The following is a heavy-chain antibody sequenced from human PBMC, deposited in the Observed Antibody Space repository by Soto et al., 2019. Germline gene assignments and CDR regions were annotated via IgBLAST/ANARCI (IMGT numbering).Heavy chain of an antibody. CDR3: AKGDNLGPKTGYAFDP. CDR1: GDSVSSNTAS. D-gene: IGHD5-12*01. CDR2: AYFRSKWYN. Sequence: SQTLSLTCAISGDSVSSNTASWNWIRQSPSRGLEWLGRAYFRSKWYNDYAVSVKSRIIINPDTSNNQFSLQLNSVTPEDTAVYFCAKGDNLGPKTGYAFDPWGQGIMVTVSS. J-gene: IGHJ5*02. V-gene: IGHV6-1*01.